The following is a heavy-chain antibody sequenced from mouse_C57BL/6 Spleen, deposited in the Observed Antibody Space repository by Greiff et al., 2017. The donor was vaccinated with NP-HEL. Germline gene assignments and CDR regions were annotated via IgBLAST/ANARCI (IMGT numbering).Heavy chain of an antibody. V-gene: IGHV5-17*01. D-gene: IGHD2-1*01. Sequence: EVQRVESGGGLVKPGGSLKLSCAASGFTFSDYGMHWVRQAPEKGLEWVAYISSGSSTIYYADTVKGRFTISSDNAKNNLFLQMTSLRSEETAMYYCARDYGNYYFDYWGQGTTLTVSS. CDR1: GFTFSDYG. J-gene: IGHJ2*01. CDR3: ARDYGNYYFDY. CDR2: ISSGSSTI.